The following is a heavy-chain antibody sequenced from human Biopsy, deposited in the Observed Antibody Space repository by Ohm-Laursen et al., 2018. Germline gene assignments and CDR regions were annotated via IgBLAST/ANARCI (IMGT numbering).Heavy chain of an antibody. V-gene: IGHV1-69*13. CDR3: VAYKSSGFFENNDEFDMEV. J-gene: IGHJ6*02. CDR2: IITVSEQA. Sequence: ASVNVSCKASGGAFTNYAINWVRQAPGHGLEWMGGIITVSEQAGYAERFQGRVTNTADVTTTTANMEISCLRSEDKVVYYFVAYKSSGFFENNDEFDMEVWGQGTTVIVSS. CDR1: GGAFTNYA. D-gene: IGHD6-19*01.